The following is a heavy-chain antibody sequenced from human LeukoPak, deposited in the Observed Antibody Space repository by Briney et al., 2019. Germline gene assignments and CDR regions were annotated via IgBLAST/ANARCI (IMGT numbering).Heavy chain of an antibody. Sequence: SGTLSLTCAVSGGSISSSNWWSWVRQPPGEGLGWIGEIYHSGSTNYNPSLKSRVTISVDKSKNQFSLKLSSVTAADTAVYFCARTQYCRGGSCYPYYFDYWGQGTLVTVSS. CDR2: IYHSGST. D-gene: IGHD2-15*01. CDR3: ARTQYCRGGSCYPYYFDY. J-gene: IGHJ4*02. CDR1: GGSISSSNW. V-gene: IGHV4-4*02.